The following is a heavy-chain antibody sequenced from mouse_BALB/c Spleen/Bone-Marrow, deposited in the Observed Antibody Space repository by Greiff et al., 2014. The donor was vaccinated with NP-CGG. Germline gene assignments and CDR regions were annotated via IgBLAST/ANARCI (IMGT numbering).Heavy chain of an antibody. CDR3: ARSFGSSYWYFDV. D-gene: IGHD1-1*01. Sequence: EVHLVESGGGLVKPGGSLKLSCAASGFTFSSYGMSWVRQTPEKRLEWVATISGGGSYTYFSDSVKGRFTISRDNAKNNLNLQMSSLRSEDTALYYGARSFGSSYWYFDVWGAGTTVTVSS. CDR1: GFTFSSYG. CDR2: ISGGGSYT. J-gene: IGHJ1*01. V-gene: IGHV5-9-2*01.